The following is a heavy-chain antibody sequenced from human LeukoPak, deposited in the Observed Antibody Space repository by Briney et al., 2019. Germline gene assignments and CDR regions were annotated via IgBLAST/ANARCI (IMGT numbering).Heavy chain of an antibody. CDR2: IWYDGSNK. J-gene: IGHJ6*02. CDR1: GFTFSSYA. CDR3: ARGGYNYYYYGMDV. V-gene: IGHV3-33*01. D-gene: IGHD3-22*01. Sequence: GRSLRLSCAASGFTFSSYAIHWVRQAPGKGLEWVAVIWYDGSNKYYADSVKGRFTIFRDNSKNTLDLQMNSLRAEDTAVYYCARGGYNYYYYGMDVWGQGTTVTVSS.